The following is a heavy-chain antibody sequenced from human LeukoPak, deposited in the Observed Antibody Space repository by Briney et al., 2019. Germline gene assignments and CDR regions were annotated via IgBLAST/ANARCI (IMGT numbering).Heavy chain of an antibody. V-gene: IGHV1-69*04. J-gene: IGHJ6*02. D-gene: IGHD4-4*01. CDR1: GGTFSSHA. CDR2: IVPILGIA. Sequence: ASVKVSCKASGGTFSSHAISWLRQAPGQGLEWMGRIVPILGIANYAQKFQGRVTITADKSTSTAYMELSSLRSEDTAVYYCARVRDSNYDREYYYYYYGMDVWGQGTTVTVSS. CDR3: ARVRDSNYDREYYYYYYGMDV.